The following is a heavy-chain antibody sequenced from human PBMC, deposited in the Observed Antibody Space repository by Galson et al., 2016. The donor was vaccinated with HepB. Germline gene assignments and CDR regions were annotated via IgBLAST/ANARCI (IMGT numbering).Heavy chain of an antibody. V-gene: IGHV3-23*01. CDR1: GFNFDSYA. Sequence: SLRLSCAASGFNFDSYAMTWVRQAPGKGLDWVSSVTNSGVTTHYADSEKGRFTISRDNSKNTLYLQMNSRRAEDTAVYYCAPHSVTVAGYFAYWGQGTLVTVSS. J-gene: IGHJ4*02. D-gene: IGHD6-19*01. CDR3: APHSVTVAGYFAY. CDR2: VTNSGVTT.